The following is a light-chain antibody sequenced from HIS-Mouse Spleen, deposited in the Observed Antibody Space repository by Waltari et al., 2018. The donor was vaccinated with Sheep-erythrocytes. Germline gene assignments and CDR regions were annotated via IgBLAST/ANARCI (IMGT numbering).Light chain of an antibody. CDR2: DVS. CDR3: CSYAGSYNHV. Sequence: QSALTQPRSVSGSPGQSVTISCPGTSSDVGGYHSVSWYQQHPGKAPKPMIYDVSKRPSGVLDRFSGSKSGNTASLTISGLQAEDEADYYCCSYAGSYNHVFATGTKVTVL. CDR1: SSDVGGYHS. J-gene: IGLJ1*01. V-gene: IGLV2-11*01.